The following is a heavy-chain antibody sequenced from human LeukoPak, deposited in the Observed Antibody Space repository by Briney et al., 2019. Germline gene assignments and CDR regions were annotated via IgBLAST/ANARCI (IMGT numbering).Heavy chain of an antibody. V-gene: IGHV3-48*03. D-gene: IGHD3-22*01. CDR3: ARVSYYDSSGYEENPVFDY. Sequence: GGSLRLSCAASGFTSSSYEMNWVRQAPGKGLEWVSYISSSGSTIYYADSVKGRFTISRDNAKNSLYLQMNSLRAEDTAVYYCARVSYYDSSGYEENPVFDYWGQGTLVTVSS. J-gene: IGHJ4*02. CDR2: ISSSGSTI. CDR1: GFTSSSYE.